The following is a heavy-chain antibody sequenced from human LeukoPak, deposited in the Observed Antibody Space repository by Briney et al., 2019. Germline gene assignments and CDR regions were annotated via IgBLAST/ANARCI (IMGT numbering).Heavy chain of an antibody. V-gene: IGHV1-46*01. CDR3: ARDPTAVAEVVGTVYFDY. D-gene: IGHD6-19*01. Sequence: ASVKVSCKASGYTFTSYYMHWVRQAPGQGLEWMGIINPSGGSTSYAQKFQGRVTMTRDMSTSTVYMELSSLRSEDTAVYYCARDPTAVAEVVGTVYFDYWGQGTLVTVSS. CDR1: GYTFTSYY. CDR2: INPSGGST. J-gene: IGHJ4*02.